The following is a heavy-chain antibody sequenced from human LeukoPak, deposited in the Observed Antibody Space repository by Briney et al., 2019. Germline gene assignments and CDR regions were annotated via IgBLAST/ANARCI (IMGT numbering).Heavy chain of an antibody. V-gene: IGHV1-69*02. CDR1: GGTFSSYT. Sequence: ASVKVSCTASGGTFSSYTISWVRQAPGQGLEWMGRIIPILNITDYAQNFQGRVTLTADKSTSTAYMELSTLRSEDTAVYYCAKDGVVVVATSVYYYYYGMDVWGQGTTVTVSS. CDR3: AKDGVVVVATSVYYYYYGMDV. J-gene: IGHJ6*02. CDR2: IIPILNIT. D-gene: IGHD2-2*01.